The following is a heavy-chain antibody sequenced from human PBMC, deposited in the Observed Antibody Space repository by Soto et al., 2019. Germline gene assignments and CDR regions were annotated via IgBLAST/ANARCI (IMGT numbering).Heavy chain of an antibody. CDR1: GLTFSTAY. D-gene: IGHD1-7*01. Sequence: EGQLVESGGGLVKPGGSLKLSCEASGLTFSTAYMSWVRQAPGKGLEWVGRIKTKADGGTTEYASPVKGRFNISRDDSQNTLNVEMSSLKTEDTAVYYCTTDRPSQLRNPRVWGQGTLVTVSS. CDR3: TTDRPSQLRNPRV. J-gene: IGHJ4*02. V-gene: IGHV3-15*01. CDR2: IKTKADGGTT.